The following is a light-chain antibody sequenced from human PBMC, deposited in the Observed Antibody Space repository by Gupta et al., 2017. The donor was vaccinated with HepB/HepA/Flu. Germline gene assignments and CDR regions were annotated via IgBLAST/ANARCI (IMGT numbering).Light chain of an antibody. V-gene: IGLV3-25*03. CDR3: QSADTSGPYRVL. Sequence: SYELTQPPSVSVSPGQTARITCSGDALPKQYANWYQQKSGQAPVLVIYKDTERPSGIPERFSGSSSGTTVTLTINGVQAEDEADYYCQSADTSGPYRVLFGGGTKLTVL. J-gene: IGLJ2*01. CDR2: KDT. CDR1: ALPKQY.